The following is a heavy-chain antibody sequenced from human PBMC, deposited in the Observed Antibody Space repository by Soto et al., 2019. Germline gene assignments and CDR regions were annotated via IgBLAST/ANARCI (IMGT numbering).Heavy chain of an antibody. CDR2: IKSKTDGGTT. J-gene: IGHJ6*02. Sequence: GGSLRLSCAASGFTFSNGWMSWVRQAPGKGLEWVGRIKSKTDGGTTDYAAPVKGRFTISRDDSKNTLYLQMNSLKTEDTAVYYCTTGVVTGNYYYGMDVWGQGTTVTVSS. CDR1: GFTFSNGW. V-gene: IGHV3-15*01. CDR3: TTGVVTGNYYYGMDV. D-gene: IGHD2-21*02.